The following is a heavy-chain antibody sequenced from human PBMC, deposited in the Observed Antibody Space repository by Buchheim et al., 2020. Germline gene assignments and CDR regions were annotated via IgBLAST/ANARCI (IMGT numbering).Heavy chain of an antibody. CDR1: GFTFSSYW. D-gene: IGHD3-3*01. J-gene: IGHJ6*02. V-gene: IGHV3-74*01. CDR2: INSDGSST. Sequence: EVQLVESGGGLVQPGGSLRLSCAASGFTFSSYWMHWVRQAPGKGLVWVSRINSDGSSTSYADSVKGRFTISSDNAKNTLYLQMNSLRAEDTAVYYRAREEPFGVVHYYYYGMDVWGQGTT. CDR3: AREEPFGVVHYYYYGMDV.